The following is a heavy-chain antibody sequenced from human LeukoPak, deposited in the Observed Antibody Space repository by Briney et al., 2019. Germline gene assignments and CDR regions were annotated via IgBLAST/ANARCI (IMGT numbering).Heavy chain of an antibody. CDR2: INHSGST. Sequence: SETLSLTCAVYGGSFSGYYWSWIRQPPGKGLEWIGEINHSGSTNYNPSLKSRVTISVDTSKNQFSLKLSSVPAADTAVYYCASQVRTPYDYWGQGTLVTVSS. J-gene: IGHJ4*02. CDR3: ASQVRTPYDY. D-gene: IGHD1-14*01. V-gene: IGHV4-34*01. CDR1: GGSFSGYY.